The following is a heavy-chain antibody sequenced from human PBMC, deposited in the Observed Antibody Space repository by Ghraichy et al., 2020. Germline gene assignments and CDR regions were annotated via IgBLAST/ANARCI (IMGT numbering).Heavy chain of an antibody. J-gene: IGHJ4*02. D-gene: IGHD3-3*01. V-gene: IGHV3-23*01. CDR2: ISGSGGST. CDR3: AKKPGGYYTFDY. Sequence: GSLRLSCAASGFTFSNYAVSWVRQAPGKGLEWVSTISGSGGSTYYADSVKGRFTISRDNSKKTLYLQMNSLRAEDTAVYYCAKKPGGYYTFDYWGQGTLVTVSS. CDR1: GFTFSNYA.